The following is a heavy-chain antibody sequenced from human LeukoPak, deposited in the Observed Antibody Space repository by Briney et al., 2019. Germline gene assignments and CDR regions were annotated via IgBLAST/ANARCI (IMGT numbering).Heavy chain of an antibody. J-gene: IGHJ5*02. D-gene: IGHD3-10*01. CDR3: ARNDGSGSPPNLDWFDP. V-gene: IGHV3-23*01. Sequence: GGPLRLSCAASVFTFSSYAMIWVRQAPGKGLECVSAISGSGGSTYYADSVKGRFTISRDNSKNTLYLQMNSLRAEDKAVYYCARNDGSGSPPNLDWFDPWGQGTLVTVSS. CDR2: ISGSGGST. CDR1: VFTFSSYA.